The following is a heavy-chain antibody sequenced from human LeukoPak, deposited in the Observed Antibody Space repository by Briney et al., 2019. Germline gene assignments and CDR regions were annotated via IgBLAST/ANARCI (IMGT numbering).Heavy chain of an antibody. J-gene: IGHJ4*02. CDR2: ISSSSSNI. V-gene: IGHV3-48*01. CDR3: ARGGAARPDY. CDR1: GFTFSSYG. D-gene: IGHD6-6*01. Sequence: GGSLRLSCAASGFTFSSYGMNWVRQPPGKRLEWVSYISSSSSNINYADSVKGRFTISRDNAKNSLYLQMNSLRAEDTAVYYCARGGAARPDYWGQGTLVTVSS.